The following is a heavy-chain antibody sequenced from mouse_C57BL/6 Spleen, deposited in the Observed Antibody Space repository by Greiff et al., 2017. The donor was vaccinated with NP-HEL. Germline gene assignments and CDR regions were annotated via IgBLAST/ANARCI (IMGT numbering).Heavy chain of an antibody. CDR3: ASYYGSSLAY. Sequence: VQLQQSGPELVKPGASVKISCKASGYSFTGYYMNWVKQSPEKSLEWIGEINPSTGGTTYNQKFKAKATLTVDKSSSTAYMQLKSLTSEDSAVYYCASYYGSSLAYGGKGTLVTVSA. J-gene: IGHJ3*01. V-gene: IGHV1-42*01. D-gene: IGHD1-1*01. CDR2: INPSTGGT. CDR1: GYSFTGYY.